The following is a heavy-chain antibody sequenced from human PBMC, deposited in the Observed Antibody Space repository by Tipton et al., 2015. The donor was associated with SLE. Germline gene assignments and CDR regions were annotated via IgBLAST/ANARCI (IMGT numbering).Heavy chain of an antibody. J-gene: IGHJ6*02. CDR2: IYYSGST. CDR1: GGSISTYY. CDR3: ARHPYYYYGVDV. Sequence: LSCTASGGSISTYYWSWIRQPPGKGLEWIGYIYYSGSTNYNPSLKSRVTISVDTSKNQFSLKLNSVTAADTAVYYCARHPYYYYGVDVWGQGTTVTVSS. V-gene: IGHV4-59*08.